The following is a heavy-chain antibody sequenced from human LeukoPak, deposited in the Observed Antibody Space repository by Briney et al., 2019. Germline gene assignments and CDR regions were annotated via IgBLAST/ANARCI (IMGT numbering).Heavy chain of an antibody. V-gene: IGHV3-23*01. D-gene: IGHD2-15*01. Sequence: PGGSLRLSCAASGFTFSSYWMHWVRQAPGKGLEWVSTISGSAGSTYYADSLKGWFTISRDKSKNTLYLQVNSLRAEDTATYYCAKAAMVAAPFDYWDQGTLVTVSS. J-gene: IGHJ4*02. CDR1: GFTFSSYW. CDR2: ISGSAGST. CDR3: AKAAMVAAPFDY.